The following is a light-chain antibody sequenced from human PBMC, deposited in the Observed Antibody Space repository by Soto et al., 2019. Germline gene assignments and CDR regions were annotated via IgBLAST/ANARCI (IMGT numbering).Light chain of an antibody. Sequence: IQMTQSPSSLSASVGERVTITCRSIQSITKYVNWYQQKPGKAPKLLIYAASSLQSGVPSRFSGSGSGTDFTLTISSLQPEDFATYYSQQIYSSPPWRFGQGTKVDIK. J-gene: IGKJ1*01. V-gene: IGKV1-39*01. CDR3: QQIYSSPPWR. CDR2: AAS. CDR1: QSITKY.